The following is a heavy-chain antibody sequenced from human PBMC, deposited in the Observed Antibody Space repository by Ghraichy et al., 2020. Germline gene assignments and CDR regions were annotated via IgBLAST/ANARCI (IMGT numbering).Heavy chain of an antibody. J-gene: IGHJ4*02. CDR2: ISVSGGTT. CDR3: AKDWGGGSWYKECDY. Sequence: GGSLRLACAASGFTFNKYALSWVRQAPGKGLEWVSAISVSGGTTYYADSVKGRFTLSRDNSKNMLYLQMSSLSDEDTAIYYCAKDWGGGSWYKECDYGGQGTLVTVSS. CDR1: GFTFNKYA. D-gene: IGHD6-13*01. V-gene: IGHV3-23*01.